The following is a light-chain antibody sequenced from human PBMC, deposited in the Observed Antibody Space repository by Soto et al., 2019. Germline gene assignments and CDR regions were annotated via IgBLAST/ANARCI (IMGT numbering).Light chain of an antibody. V-gene: IGKV1-39*01. Sequence: DIQMTQSPSSRSASVGDRVTITCRAGQNIRNYLNWYQQEPGKAPKLLIYAASSLQTGVPSRFTGSGSGTDFTLTISSLQPEDFATYYCKQSYCXPLTCGQWTKV. J-gene: IGKJ1*01. CDR1: QNIRNY. CDR2: AAS. CDR3: KQSYCXPLT.